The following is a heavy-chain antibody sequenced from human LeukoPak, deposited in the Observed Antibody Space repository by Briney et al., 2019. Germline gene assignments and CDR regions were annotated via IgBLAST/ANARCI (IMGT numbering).Heavy chain of an antibody. J-gene: IGHJ4*02. CDR1: GGSFSGYY. CDR3: ARSGDSSGYRYFDY. D-gene: IGHD3-22*01. Sequence: PSETLSLTCAVYGGSFSGYYWSWIRQPPGKGLEWIGEINHSGSTNYNPSLKSRVTISVDTSRNQFSLKLSSVTAADTAVYYCARSGDSSGYRYFDYWGQGTLVTVSS. CDR2: INHSGST. V-gene: IGHV4-34*01.